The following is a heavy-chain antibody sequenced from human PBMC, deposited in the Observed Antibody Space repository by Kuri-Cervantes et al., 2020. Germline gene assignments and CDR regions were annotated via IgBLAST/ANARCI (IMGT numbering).Heavy chain of an antibody. J-gene: IGHJ4*02. Sequence: SETLSLTCAVYGGSFSGYYWSWIRQPPGKGLEWIGEINHSGSTNYNPSLKSRVTISVDTSKNQFSLKLSSLTAADTAIYYCARKYSDSYDYWGQGTLVTVSS. V-gene: IGHV4-34*01. CDR2: INHSGST. CDR3: ARKYSDSYDY. CDR1: GGSFSGYY. D-gene: IGHD2-21*01.